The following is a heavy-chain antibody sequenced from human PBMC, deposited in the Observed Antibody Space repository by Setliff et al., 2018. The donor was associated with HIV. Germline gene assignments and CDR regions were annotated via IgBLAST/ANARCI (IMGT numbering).Heavy chain of an antibody. CDR2: INTNSWIP. CDR1: GYSFSRFS. V-gene: IGHV7-4-1*02. CDR3: ARDSSEYFDFSSGDFHYMDV. D-gene: IGHD3-3*01. J-gene: IGHJ6*03. Sequence: GASVKVSCKASGYSFSRFSINWVRQAPGQGLEWMGWINTNSWIPTYAQGFTGRFVFSLDTTVRTAYLEISDLRADDTGVYYCARDSSEYFDFSSGDFHYMDVWGKGTTVTVS.